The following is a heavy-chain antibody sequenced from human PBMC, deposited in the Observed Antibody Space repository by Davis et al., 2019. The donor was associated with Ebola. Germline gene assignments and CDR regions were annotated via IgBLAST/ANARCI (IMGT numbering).Heavy chain of an antibody. D-gene: IGHD6-6*01. Sequence: GESLKISCKGSGFSFTSHWIVWVRQMPGKGLEWMGIIYPGDSDTRYSPSFQGQVTISADKSISTAYLQWSSLKASDTAMYYCARPGSSSSFDYWGQGTLVTVSS. J-gene: IGHJ4*02. CDR2: IYPGDSDT. CDR3: ARPGSSSSFDY. V-gene: IGHV5-51*01. CDR1: GFSFTSHW.